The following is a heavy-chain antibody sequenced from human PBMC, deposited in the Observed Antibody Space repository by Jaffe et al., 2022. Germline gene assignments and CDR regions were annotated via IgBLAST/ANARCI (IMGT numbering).Heavy chain of an antibody. V-gene: IGHV3-23*01. CDR1: GITISTYA. Sequence: EVQLLESGGGLVQPGGSLRISCTASGITISTYAMSWVRQAPGKGLEWLSAISISGGNTYYADSVKGRFTISRDNSKNTLYLQMNSLRVEDTAVYYCAKGALGIAVGGNRIFDYWGQGTLVTVSS. CDR3: AKGALGIAVGGNRIFDY. D-gene: IGHD6-19*01. J-gene: IGHJ4*02. CDR2: ISISGGNT.